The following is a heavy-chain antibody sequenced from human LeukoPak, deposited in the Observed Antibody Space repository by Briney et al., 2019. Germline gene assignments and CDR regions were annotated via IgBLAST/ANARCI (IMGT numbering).Heavy chain of an antibody. CDR3: ARAASTGTVDY. CDR2: IWYDGSNK. Sequence: GRSLRLSCAASGFTFSSYGMHWVRQAPGKGLEWVAVIWYDGSNKYYADSVKGRFTISRDNSKNTLYLQMNSLRAEDTALYYCARAASTGTVDYWGQGTLVTVSS. V-gene: IGHV3-33*01. D-gene: IGHD6-13*01. CDR1: GFTFSSYG. J-gene: IGHJ4*02.